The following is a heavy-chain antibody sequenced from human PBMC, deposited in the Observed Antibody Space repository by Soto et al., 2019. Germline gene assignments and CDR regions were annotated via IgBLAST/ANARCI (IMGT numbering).Heavy chain of an antibody. CDR1: GFTFSNAW. V-gene: IGHV3-15*07. Sequence: EVQLVESGGGLVKPGGSLRLSCAASGFTFSNAWMNWVRQAPGKGLEWVGRIKSKTDGGTTDYAAPVKGRFTISRDDSKNTLYLQMNSRKSEDTAVYYCTTDDYGDYVGTGYWGQGTLVTVSS. CDR2: IKSKTDGGTT. D-gene: IGHD4-17*01. CDR3: TTDDYGDYVGTGY. J-gene: IGHJ4*02.